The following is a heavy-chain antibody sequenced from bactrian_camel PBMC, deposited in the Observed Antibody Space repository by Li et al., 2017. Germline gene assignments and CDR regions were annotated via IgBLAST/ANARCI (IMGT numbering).Heavy chain of an antibody. CDR1: GYTYSTYC. Sequence: DVQLVESGGGSVQSGGSLRLSCEVSGYTYSTYCMGWFRQAPGKEREGVAALDSDGSTSYADSVKGRFTISQDKAKNTLYLQMSSLKSEDTATYYCAVRLRLPGTTCRPRSPSFFPYWGQGTQVTVS. D-gene: IGHD6*01. J-gene: IGHJ4*01. V-gene: IGHV3S67*01. CDR2: LDSDGST. CDR3: AVRLRLPGTTCRPRSPSFFPY.